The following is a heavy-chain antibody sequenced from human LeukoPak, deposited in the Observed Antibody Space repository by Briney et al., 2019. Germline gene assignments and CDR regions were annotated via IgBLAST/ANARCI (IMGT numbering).Heavy chain of an antibody. CDR2: IYSGGST. Sequence: GGSLRLSCAASGFTVSSNYMSWVRQAPGKGLEWVSVIYSGGSTYYADSVKGRFTISRDNSKNTLYFQMNSLRAEDTAVYYCASCYYDSSGYYYFDYWGQGTLVTVSS. D-gene: IGHD3-22*01. CDR3: ASCYYDSSGYYYFDY. V-gene: IGHV3-66*01. CDR1: GFTVSSNY. J-gene: IGHJ4*02.